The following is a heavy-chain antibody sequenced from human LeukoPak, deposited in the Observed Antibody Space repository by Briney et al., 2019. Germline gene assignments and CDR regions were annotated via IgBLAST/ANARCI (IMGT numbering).Heavy chain of an antibody. CDR3: ARVHTVVTPFDS. V-gene: IGHV3-21*01. Sequence: GSLRLSCAASGFTFSSYSMNWVRQAPGKGLEWVSSISSSSSYIYYADSVKGRFTISRDNAKNSLYLQMNSLRAEDTAVYYCARVHTVVTPFDSWGQGTLVTVSS. D-gene: IGHD4-23*01. CDR2: ISSSSSYI. CDR1: GFTFSSYS. J-gene: IGHJ4*02.